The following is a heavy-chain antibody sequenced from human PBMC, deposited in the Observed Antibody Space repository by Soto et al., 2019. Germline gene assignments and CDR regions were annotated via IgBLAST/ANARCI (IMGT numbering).Heavy chain of an antibody. CDR1: GGSFSGYY. J-gene: IGHJ4*02. Sequence: SETLSLTCAVYGGSFSGYYWSWIRQPPGKGLEWIGEINHSGSTNYNPSLKSRVTISVDTSKNQFSLKLSSVTAADTAVYYCARRAYYDFWSGSTFDYWGQGTLVTAPQ. D-gene: IGHD3-3*01. CDR2: INHSGST. CDR3: ARRAYYDFWSGSTFDY. V-gene: IGHV4-34*01.